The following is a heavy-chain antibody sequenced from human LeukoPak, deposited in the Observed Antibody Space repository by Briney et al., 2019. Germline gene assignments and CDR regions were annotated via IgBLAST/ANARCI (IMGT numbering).Heavy chain of an antibody. Sequence: ASVKVSCKVSGYTLTELSMHWVRQAPRKGLEWMGGFGPEDGETIYAQKFQGRVTMTEDTSTDTAYMELSSLRSEDTAVYYCATGLYGPIDYWGQGTLVTVSS. CDR1: GYTLTELS. V-gene: IGHV1-24*01. D-gene: IGHD3-10*01. J-gene: IGHJ4*02. CDR2: FGPEDGET. CDR3: ATGLYGPIDY.